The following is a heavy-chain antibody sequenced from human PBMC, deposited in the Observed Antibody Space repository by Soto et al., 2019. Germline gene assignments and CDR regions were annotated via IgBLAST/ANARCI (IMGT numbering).Heavy chain of an antibody. J-gene: IGHJ4*02. Sequence: SETLSLTCTVSGDSINGRYWSWVRQPPGKGLEWIGYIYYTGSTNYNPSLKSRATISVDSSKNQFSLKLISVTAADTAVYFCARHHVPYYFDYWGQGALVTVSS. CDR1: GDSINGRY. V-gene: IGHV4-59*08. CDR2: IYYTGST. CDR3: ARHHVPYYFDY.